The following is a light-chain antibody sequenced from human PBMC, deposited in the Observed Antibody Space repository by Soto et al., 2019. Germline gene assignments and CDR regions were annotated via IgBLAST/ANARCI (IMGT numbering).Light chain of an antibody. V-gene: IGKV1-13*02. Sequence: IQLTQSPSSLSASVGDKVTISCRASQAINSALAWCQQRPGKAPMVLIYDASILESGVPSRFSGSGSGTDFTLTISSLQPEDFATYYCQQFNSYPLTFGGWTKVEIE. J-gene: IGKJ4*01. CDR1: QAINSA. CDR3: QQFNSYPLT. CDR2: DAS.